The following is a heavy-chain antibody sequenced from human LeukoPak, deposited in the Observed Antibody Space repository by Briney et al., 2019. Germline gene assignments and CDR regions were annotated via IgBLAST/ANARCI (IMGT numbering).Heavy chain of an antibody. J-gene: IGHJ4*02. Sequence: GGSLRLSCAASGFTFSDYYMSWIRQAPGKGLERVSYISSTSSYTNYADSVKGRFTISRDNAKNSLYLQMNSLRADDTAVYYCAGDSMVREKLLDYWGQGALVTVSS. CDR2: ISSTSSYT. V-gene: IGHV3-11*05. CDR3: AGDSMVREKLLDY. CDR1: GFTFSDYY. D-gene: IGHD3-10*01.